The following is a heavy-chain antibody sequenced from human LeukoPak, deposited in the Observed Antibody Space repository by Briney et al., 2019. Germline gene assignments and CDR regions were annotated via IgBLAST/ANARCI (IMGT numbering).Heavy chain of an antibody. CDR2: INAGNGNT. CDR3: ARYGVGATPYFDY. V-gene: IGHV1-3*01. J-gene: IGHJ4*02. CDR1: GYTFTSYA. Sequence: GASVKVSCKASGYTFTSYAMHWVRQAPGQRLEWMRWINAGNGNTKYSQKFQGRVTITRDTSASTAYMELSSLRSEDTAVYYCARYGVGATPYFDYWGQGTLVTVSS. D-gene: IGHD1-26*01.